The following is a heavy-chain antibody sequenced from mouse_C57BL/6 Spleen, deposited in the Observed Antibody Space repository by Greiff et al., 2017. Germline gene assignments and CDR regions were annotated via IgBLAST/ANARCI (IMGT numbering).Heavy chain of an antibody. CDR3: ARGLLKDYYFDY. V-gene: IGHV1-81*01. Sequence: QVQLQQSGAELARPGASVKLSCKASGYTFTSYGISWVKQRTGQGLEWIGEIYPRSGNTYYNEKFKGKATLTADKSSSTAYMELRSLASEDSAVYFCARGLLKDYYFDYWGQGTTLTVSS. CDR1: GYTFTSYG. D-gene: IGHD1-1*01. CDR2: IYPRSGNT. J-gene: IGHJ2*01.